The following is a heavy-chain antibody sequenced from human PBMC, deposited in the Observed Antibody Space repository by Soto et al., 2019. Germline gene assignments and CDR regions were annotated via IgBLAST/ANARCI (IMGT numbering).Heavy chain of an antibody. CDR3: ARSYFVFCSGYYNSLDYYYGMDV. Sequence: GASVKVSCKASGYTFPTYAMHLACHAPGQRLEWMGWINAGNGNTKYSQKFQGRVTITRDTSASTAYMELSSLRSEDTAVYYCARSYFVFCSGYYNSLDYYYGMDVWGQGTTVTVSS. J-gene: IGHJ6*02. V-gene: IGHV1-3*01. CDR2: INAGNGNT. D-gene: IGHD3-3*01. CDR1: GYTFPTYA.